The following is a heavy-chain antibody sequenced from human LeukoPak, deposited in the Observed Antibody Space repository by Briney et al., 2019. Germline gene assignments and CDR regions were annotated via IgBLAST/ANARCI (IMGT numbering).Heavy chain of an antibody. CDR3: ARGRYGSGSYYLDY. CDR1: GFTFSSYE. CDR2: ISSSGSTV. V-gene: IGHV3-48*03. J-gene: IGHJ4*02. Sequence: QPGGSLRLSCAASGFTFSSYEMNWVRQAPGKGLEWVSYISSSGSTVYYADSVKGRFTISRDNAKNSLYLQMNSLRAEDTAVYYCARGRYGSGSYYLDYWGQGTLVTVSS. D-gene: IGHD3-10*01.